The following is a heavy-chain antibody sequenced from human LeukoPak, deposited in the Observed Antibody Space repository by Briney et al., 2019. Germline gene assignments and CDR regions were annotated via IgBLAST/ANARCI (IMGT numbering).Heavy chain of an antibody. Sequence: GGSLRLSCAASGFTFSSYAMSWVRQAPGKGLEWASAISGSGGSTYYADSVKGRFTISRDNSKNTLYLQMNSLRAEDTAVYYCAKDLGYCSSTSCYGFGWFDPWGQGTLVTVSS. V-gene: IGHV3-23*01. CDR2: ISGSGGST. D-gene: IGHD2-2*01. CDR3: AKDLGYCSSTSCYGFGWFDP. CDR1: GFTFSSYA. J-gene: IGHJ5*02.